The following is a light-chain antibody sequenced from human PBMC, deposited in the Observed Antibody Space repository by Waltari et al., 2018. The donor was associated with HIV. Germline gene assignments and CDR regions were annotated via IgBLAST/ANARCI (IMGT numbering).Light chain of an antibody. Sequence: SSELAPDPAVSVALVPPVRIPSPGYSFITYYYSWYQQKPGQAPVLVVYGENNRPSGIPDRFSGSSSGNTASLTIAGAQAEDEADYYCNSRDSSGHWFFGGGTKVTVL. CDR1: SFITYY. V-gene: IGLV3-19*01. CDR2: GEN. J-gene: IGLJ3*02. CDR3: NSRDSSGHWF.